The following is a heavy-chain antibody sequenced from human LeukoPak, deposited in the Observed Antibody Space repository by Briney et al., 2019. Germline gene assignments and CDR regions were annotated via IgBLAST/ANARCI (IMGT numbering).Heavy chain of an antibody. V-gene: IGHV1-69*13. Sequence: GASVKVSCKASGGTFSSYAISWVRQAPGQGLEWMGGIIPIFGTANYAQKFQGRVTITADESTSTAYMELSSLRSEDTAVYYCAGRSYPDYYYYGMDVWGQGTTVTVSS. D-gene: IGHD1-26*01. CDR1: GGTFSSYA. CDR3: AGRSYPDYYYYGMDV. J-gene: IGHJ6*02. CDR2: IIPIFGTA.